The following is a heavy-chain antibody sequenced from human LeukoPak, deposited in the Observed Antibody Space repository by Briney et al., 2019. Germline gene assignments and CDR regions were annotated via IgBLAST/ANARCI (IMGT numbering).Heavy chain of an antibody. D-gene: IGHD2-2*01. Sequence: PGGSLRLSCAASGFTFSSNYMSWVRQAPGKGLEWVSVIYSGGSTYYADSVKGRFTISRDNSKNTLYLQMNSLRAEDTAVYYCAANPRSTAYYFDYWGQGTLVTVSS. J-gene: IGHJ4*02. CDR1: GFTFSSNY. CDR2: IYSGGST. CDR3: AANPRSTAYYFDY. V-gene: IGHV3-53*01.